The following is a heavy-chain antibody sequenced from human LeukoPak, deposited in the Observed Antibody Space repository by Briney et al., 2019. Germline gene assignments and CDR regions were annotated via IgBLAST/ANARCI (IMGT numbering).Heavy chain of an antibody. V-gene: IGHV4-59*01. Sequence: SKTLSLTCTVSGGSISGYYWSWIRQPPGKGLEWIGYIYYSGSTNYNPSLESRVTISVDTSKNQFSLKLSSVTAADTAVYYCARALPYCSSTSCDYYYYYMDVWGKGTTVTISS. J-gene: IGHJ6*03. CDR3: ARALPYCSSTSCDYYYYYMDV. D-gene: IGHD2-2*01. CDR1: GGSISGYY. CDR2: IYYSGST.